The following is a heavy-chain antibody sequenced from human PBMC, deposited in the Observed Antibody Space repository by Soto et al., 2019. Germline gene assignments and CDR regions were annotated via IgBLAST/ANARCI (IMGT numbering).Heavy chain of an antibody. D-gene: IGHD2-15*01. CDR2: ISAYNGNT. V-gene: IGHV1-18*01. Sequence: ASVKVSCKASGYTFTSYGISWVRQAPGQGLEWMGWISAYNGNTNYAQKLQGRVTMTTDTSTSTAYMELRSLRSDDTAVYYCARIGYCSGGSCYPVWWFDPWGQGTLVTVSS. CDR3: ARIGYCSGGSCYPVWWFDP. J-gene: IGHJ5*02. CDR1: GYTFTSYG.